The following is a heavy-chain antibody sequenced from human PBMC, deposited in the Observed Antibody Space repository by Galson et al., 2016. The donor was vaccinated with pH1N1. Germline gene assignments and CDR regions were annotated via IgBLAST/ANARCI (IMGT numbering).Heavy chain of an antibody. CDR1: GFTFSTFG. CDR2: IGGSFTANTT. D-gene: IGHD6-6*01. Sequence: SLRLSCAASGFTFSTFGMTWVRQAPGKGLEWVSAIGGSFTANTTYYAHSVKGRFTISRANSKNTLYLQMNTLGAEETAVYYCAKDGGWQLVPSPFDYWGQGTRVTVSS. V-gene: IGHV3-23*01. J-gene: IGHJ4*02. CDR3: AKDGGWQLVPSPFDY.